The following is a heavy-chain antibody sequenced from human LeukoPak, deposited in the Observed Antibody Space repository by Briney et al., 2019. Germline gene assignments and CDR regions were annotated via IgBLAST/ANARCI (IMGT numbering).Heavy chain of an antibody. CDR3: TRDSGTFYYYDSSGYYPPPFDY. J-gene: IGHJ4*02. D-gene: IGHD3-22*01. CDR1: GFTFSSYA. CDR2: IRSKAYGGTT. V-gene: IGHV3-49*03. Sequence: GGSLRLSCAASGFTFSSYAMSWFRQAPGKGLEWVGFIRSKAYGGTTEYAASVKGRFTISRDDSKSIAYLQMNSLKTEDTAVYYCTRDSGTFYYYDSSGYYPPPFDYWGQGTLVTVSS.